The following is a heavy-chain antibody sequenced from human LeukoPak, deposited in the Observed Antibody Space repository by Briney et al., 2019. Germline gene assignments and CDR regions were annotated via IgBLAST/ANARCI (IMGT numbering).Heavy chain of an antibody. D-gene: IGHD6-19*01. CDR3: ARDASALY. CDR2: IKPDGSEK. J-gene: IGHJ4*02. CDR1: GFSSSSYV. V-gene: IGHV3-7*01. Sequence: GAPLRLSWAAAGFSSSSYVGSGGHKPPGKGLEWVASIKPDGSEKYYLDYVKGRFTISRDNARDSLYLQMNSLRDDDTSVYFCARDASALYWGRGTLVTVSS.